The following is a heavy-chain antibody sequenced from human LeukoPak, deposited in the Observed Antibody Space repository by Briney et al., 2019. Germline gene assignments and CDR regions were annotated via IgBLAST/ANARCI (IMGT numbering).Heavy chain of an antibody. CDR1: GFTFSTYA. D-gene: IGHD4-11*01. Sequence: PGGSLRHSCAASGFTFSTYAMSWVRQAPGKGLEWVSAISIGGNTFYADSVKGRFTISRDNSKNTLYLQMSSLRAEDTAAYYCTRSVQCPKGFAYWGQGTLVTVSS. CDR3: TRSVQCPKGFAY. J-gene: IGHJ4*02. V-gene: IGHV3-23*01. CDR2: ISIGGNT.